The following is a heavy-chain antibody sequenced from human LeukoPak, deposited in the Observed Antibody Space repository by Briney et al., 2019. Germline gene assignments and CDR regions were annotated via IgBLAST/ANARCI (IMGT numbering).Heavy chain of an antibody. CDR2: IYFSGIT. V-gene: IGHV4-4*07. Sequence: SETLSLTCTVSGASINSHYWSWIRQPAGEGLEWIGRIYFSGITNYNPSLKSRVTMSVDTSKNQFSLKLNSVTAADSAVYFCAREKSDSMDNRGHAFDIWGQGTMVTVSS. CDR3: AREKSDSMDNRGHAFDI. D-gene: IGHD2-2*03. J-gene: IGHJ3*02. CDR1: GASINSHY.